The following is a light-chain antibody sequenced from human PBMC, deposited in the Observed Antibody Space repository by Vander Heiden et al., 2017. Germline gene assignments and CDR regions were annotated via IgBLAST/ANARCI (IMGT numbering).Light chain of an antibody. J-gene: IGLJ3*02. Sequence: QSVLTQPRPVSGSPGPSVTISCTGSKSDVGGYNYVSWYQQHSGKAPNLMFYVVDKRPSGVPDSFSASKSGNTASLTISGLQPEDEAYYYCCSYASTYTLMFGGGTKVTVL. CDR1: KSDVGGYNY. CDR2: VVD. CDR3: CSYASTYTLM. V-gene: IGLV2-11*01.